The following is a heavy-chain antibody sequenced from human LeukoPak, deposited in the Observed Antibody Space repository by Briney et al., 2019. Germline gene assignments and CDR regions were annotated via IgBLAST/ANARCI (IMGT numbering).Heavy chain of an antibody. CDR3: ARDPSYSSSSYYFDY. J-gene: IGHJ4*02. CDR2: ISYDGSNK. V-gene: IGHV3-30*04. CDR1: GFTFSSYA. Sequence: GGSLRLSCAASGFTFSSYAMHWVRQAPGKGLEWVAVISYDGSNKYYADSVKGRFTISRDNSKNTLYLQMNSLRAEDTAVYYCARDPSYSSSSYYFDYWGQRTLVTVSS. D-gene: IGHD6-6*01.